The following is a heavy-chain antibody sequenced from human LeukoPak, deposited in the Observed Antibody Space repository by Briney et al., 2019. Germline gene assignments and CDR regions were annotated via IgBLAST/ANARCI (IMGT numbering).Heavy chain of an antibody. D-gene: IGHD3-22*01. Sequence: PGRSLRLSCAASGFTFSSYGMHWVRQAPGKGLEWVAVIWYDGSNKYYADSVKGRFTISRDNSKNTLYLQMNSLRAEDTAVYYCARGRYYDPYGMDVWGQGTTVTVSS. CDR3: ARGRYYDPYGMDV. J-gene: IGHJ6*02. CDR1: GFTFSSYG. CDR2: IWYDGSNK. V-gene: IGHV3-33*01.